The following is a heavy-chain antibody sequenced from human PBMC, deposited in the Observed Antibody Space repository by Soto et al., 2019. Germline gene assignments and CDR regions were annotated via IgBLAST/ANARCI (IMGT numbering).Heavy chain of an antibody. CDR1: GGSISSYY. D-gene: IGHD2-15*01. V-gene: IGHV4-59*04. CDR3: ARCSGGSCYSGFDP. Sequence: SETLSLTCTVSGGSISSYYWSWIRQPPGKGLEWIGYIYHSGSTYYNPSLKSRVTISVDRSKNQFSLKLSSVTAADTAVYYCARCSGGSCYSGFDPWGQGTLVTVSS. CDR2: IYHSGST. J-gene: IGHJ5*02.